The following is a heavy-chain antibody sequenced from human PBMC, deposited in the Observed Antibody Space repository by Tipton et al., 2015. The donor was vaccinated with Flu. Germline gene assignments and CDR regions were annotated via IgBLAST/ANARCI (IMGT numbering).Heavy chain of an antibody. CDR3: ASQYSSSWYAAFDI. CDR1: GGSFSGYY. D-gene: IGHD6-13*01. V-gene: IGHV4-34*01. J-gene: IGHJ3*02. CDR2: INHSGST. Sequence: LSLTCAVYGGSFSGYYWSWIRQPPGKGLEWIGEINHSGSTNYNPSLKSRVTISVDTSKNQFSLKLSSVTAADTAVYYCASQYSSSWYAAFDIWGQGTMVTVSS.